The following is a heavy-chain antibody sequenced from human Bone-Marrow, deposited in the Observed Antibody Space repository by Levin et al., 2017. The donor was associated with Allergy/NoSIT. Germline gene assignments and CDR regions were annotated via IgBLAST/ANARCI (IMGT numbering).Heavy chain of an antibody. V-gene: IGHV5-51*01. CDR2: IYPGDSDS. J-gene: IGHJ4*02. CDR3: ARHGFSGSGVHYDRREHLEL. D-gene: IGHD3-10*01. Sequence: AASVKVSCRGSGYSFTRYWIAWVRQMPGKGLEWMGIIYPGDSDSRISPSLQGQVTLSADKSISTAYLQWSSLKASDTATYYCARHGFSGSGVHYDRREHLELWGQGTPVTVSS. CDR1: GYSFTRYW.